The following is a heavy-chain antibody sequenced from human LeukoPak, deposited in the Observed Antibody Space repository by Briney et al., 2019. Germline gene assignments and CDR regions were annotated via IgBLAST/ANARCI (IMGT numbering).Heavy chain of an antibody. CDR1: GYFIRRGFY. D-gene: IGHD3-22*01. V-gene: IGHV4-38-2*02. Sequence: PSEALFLHCTVSGYFIRRGFYWGLIRQPPGKGVEGIGRIYHSGSTYYNPSLKSRVTISVDTSKNQFSLKLSSVTAADTAVYYCARDHRSSGYYSWFDPWGQGTLVTVSS. CDR3: ARDHRSSGYYSWFDP. J-gene: IGHJ5*02. CDR2: IYHSGST.